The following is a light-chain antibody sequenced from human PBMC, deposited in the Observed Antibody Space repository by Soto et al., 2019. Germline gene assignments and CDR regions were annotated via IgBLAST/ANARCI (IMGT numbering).Light chain of an antibody. V-gene: IGKV3-11*01. CDR1: QSVSTY. Sequence: EIVLTQSPVTLSLSPGERATLSCRASQSVSTYLAWYQQKPGQAPRPLIYDASNRATGIPARFSGSGSGTDFTLTISSLEPEDFAVYYCQQRTKTFGQGTRLEIK. J-gene: IGKJ5*01. CDR3: QQRTKT. CDR2: DAS.